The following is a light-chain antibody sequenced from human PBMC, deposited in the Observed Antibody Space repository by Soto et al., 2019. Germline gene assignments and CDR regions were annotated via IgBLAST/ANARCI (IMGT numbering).Light chain of an antibody. CDR1: ALPTRF. CDR2: EDN. CDR3: FSPDKSGNLGV. Sequence: SYELTQPPSVSVSPGQTARITCSGGALPTRFAHWYRQKAGHAPVQVIHEDNKRPSGIPERFSGSSSGTVATLVISEAQVEDEGDYYCFSPDKSGNLGVFGPGTKSPS. V-gene: IGLV3-10*01. J-gene: IGLJ1*01.